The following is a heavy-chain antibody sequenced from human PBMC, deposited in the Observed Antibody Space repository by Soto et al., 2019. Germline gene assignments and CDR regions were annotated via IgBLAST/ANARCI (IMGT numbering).Heavy chain of an antibody. V-gene: IGHV4-59*01. D-gene: IGHD2-15*01. CDR3: ARVGGVAARTFDY. CDR2: LYYSGNT. J-gene: IGHJ4*02. Sequence: XGTLSLTCTVSGGYISPFYWSWVRQPPGKGLEWIGYLYYSGNTNYNPSLKSRVTISVDASKNQVSLRLTSVTAADTAVYYCARVGGVAARTFDYWGQGTVVTVSS. CDR1: GGYISPFY.